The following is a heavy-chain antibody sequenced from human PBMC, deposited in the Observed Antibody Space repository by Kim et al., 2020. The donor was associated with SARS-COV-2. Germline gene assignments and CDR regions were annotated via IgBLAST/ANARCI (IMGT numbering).Heavy chain of an antibody. D-gene: IGHD6-13*01. CDR3: ARLSSSWFYFDS. CDR1: GYTFTTYG. J-gene: IGHJ4*02. Sequence: ASVKVSCKDSGYTFTTYGLDWVRQAPGQGLEWMGRINTKTGIPTYAQGFTGRFVFSLDTSVSTAYLEISSLKAADTAVYYCARLSSSWFYFDSWGQGTLVTVSS. CDR2: INTKTGIP. V-gene: IGHV7-4-1*02.